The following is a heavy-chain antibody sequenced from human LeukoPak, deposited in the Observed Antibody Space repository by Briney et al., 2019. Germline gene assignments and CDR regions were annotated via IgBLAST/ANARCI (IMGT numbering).Heavy chain of an antibody. CDR1: GYTFTGYY. CDR2: INPNSGGT. V-gene: IGHV1-2*06. CDR3: ARDWYSSSWDFDY. D-gene: IGHD6-13*01. J-gene: IGHJ4*02. Sequence: GASVKVSCKASGYTFTGYYMHWVRQAPGQGLEWMGRINPNSGGTNYAQKFQGRVTMTRDTSISTAYIELSRLRSDDTAVYYCARDWYSSSWDFDYWGQGTLVTVSS.